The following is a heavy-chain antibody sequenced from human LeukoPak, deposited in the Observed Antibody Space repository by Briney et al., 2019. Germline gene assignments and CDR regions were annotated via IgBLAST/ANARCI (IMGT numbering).Heavy chain of an antibody. V-gene: IGHV4-30-2*01. D-gene: IGHD1-26*01. J-gene: IGHJ4*02. CDR2: IYHSGST. Sequence: SETLSLTCTVSGGSISSGGYYWSWIWQPPGKGLEWIGYIYHSGSTYYNPSLKSRVTISADRSKNQFSLKLSSVTAADTAVYYCARAVGATFFDYWGQGTLVTVSS. CDR3: ARAVGATFFDY. CDR1: GGSISSGGYY.